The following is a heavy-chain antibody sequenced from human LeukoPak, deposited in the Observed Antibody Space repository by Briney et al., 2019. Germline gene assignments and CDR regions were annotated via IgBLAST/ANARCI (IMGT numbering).Heavy chain of an antibody. J-gene: IGHJ5*02. Sequence: GASVKVSRKASGYTFTSYGISWVRQAPGQGLEWMGWISAYNGNTNYAQKLQGRVTMTTDTSTSTAYMELRSLRSDDTAVYYCARVRVTIFGVVIWGSNWFDPWGQGTLVTVSS. V-gene: IGHV1-18*01. CDR3: ARVRVTIFGVVIWGSNWFDP. D-gene: IGHD3-3*01. CDR1: GYTFTSYG. CDR2: ISAYNGNT.